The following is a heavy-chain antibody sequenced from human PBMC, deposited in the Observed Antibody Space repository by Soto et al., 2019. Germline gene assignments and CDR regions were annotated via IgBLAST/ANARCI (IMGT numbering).Heavy chain of an antibody. CDR2: INSDGSST. D-gene: IGHD1-26*01. CDR3: ARGYIVGATIPFDY. Sequence: EVQLVESGGGLVQPGGSLRLSCAASGFTFSSYWMHWVRQAPGKGLVWVSRINSDGSSTSYADSVKGRFTISRDNAKNTLYLQMNSLRDEDKAVYYCARGYIVGATIPFDYWGQGTLVTVSS. J-gene: IGHJ4*02. V-gene: IGHV3-74*01. CDR1: GFTFSSYW.